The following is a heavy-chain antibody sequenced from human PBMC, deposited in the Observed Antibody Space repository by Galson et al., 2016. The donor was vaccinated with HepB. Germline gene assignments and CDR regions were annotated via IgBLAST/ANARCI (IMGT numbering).Heavy chain of an antibody. CDR1: GYTFTGYY. CDR2: INPNSGGT. J-gene: IGHJ5*02. V-gene: IGHV1-2*02. CDR3: ARGIIAALRVDP. D-gene: IGHD6-6*01. Sequence: SVKVSCTASGYTFTGYYMHWVRQAPGQGLEWMGWINPNSGGTNYAQKFQGRVTMTRDTSISTAYMELSRLKSDDTAVYYRARGIIAALRVDPWGQGTLVTVSS.